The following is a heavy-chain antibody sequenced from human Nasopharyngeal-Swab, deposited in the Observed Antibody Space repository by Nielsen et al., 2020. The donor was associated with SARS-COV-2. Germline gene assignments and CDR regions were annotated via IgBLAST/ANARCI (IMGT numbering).Heavy chain of an antibody. J-gene: IGHJ5*02. CDR2: ISGSGGST. V-gene: IGHV3-23*01. Sequence: GESLKVSCAASGFTFNSYAMSWVRQAPGRGLEWVSAISGSGGSTYYADSVKGRFTISRDNSKNTLDLQMNSLRAEDTAVYYCAKDGGIAVAGWFDPWGQGTLVTVSS. D-gene: IGHD6-19*01. CDR3: AKDGGIAVAGWFDP. CDR1: GFTFNSYA.